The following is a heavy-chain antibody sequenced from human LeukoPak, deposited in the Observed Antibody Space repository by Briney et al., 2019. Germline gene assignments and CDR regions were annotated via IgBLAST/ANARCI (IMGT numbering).Heavy chain of an antibody. CDR1: GGSFSGYY. CDR3: ARSGYSYGVVNLDAFDI. V-gene: IGHV4-34*01. Sequence: SETLSLTCAVYGGSFSGYYWSWIRQPPGKGLEWIEEINHSGSTNYNPSLKSRVTISVDTSKNQFSLKLSSVTAADTAVYYCARSGYSYGVVNLDAFDIWGQGTMVTVSS. D-gene: IGHD5-18*01. CDR2: INHSGST. J-gene: IGHJ3*02.